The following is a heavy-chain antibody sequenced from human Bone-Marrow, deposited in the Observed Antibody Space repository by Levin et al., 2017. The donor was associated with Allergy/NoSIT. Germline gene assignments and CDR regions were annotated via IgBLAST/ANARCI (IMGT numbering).Heavy chain of an antibody. D-gene: IGHD4-17*01. CDR3: ASPTVTTFWYAFDI. V-gene: IGHV3-23*01. CDR2: ISGSGGST. CDR1: GFTFSSYA. Sequence: GESLKISCAASGFTFSSYAMSWVRQAPGKGLEWVSAISGSGGSTYYADSVKGRFTISRDNSKNTLYLQMNSLRAEDTAVYYCASPTVTTFWYAFDIWGQGTMVTVSS. J-gene: IGHJ3*02.